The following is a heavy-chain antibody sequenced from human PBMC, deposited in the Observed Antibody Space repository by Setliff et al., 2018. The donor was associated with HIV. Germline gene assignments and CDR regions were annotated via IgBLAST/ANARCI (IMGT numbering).Heavy chain of an antibody. J-gene: IGHJ4*02. Sequence: PSETLSLTCTVSGDSISSYYWGWIRQPPGKGLEWIGFIYYSGSTYYYGGSTYYNPSLKSRVTISVDTSKNQFSLKLSSVTAADTAVYYCARHDTEYSSYPIDYWGQGNLVTVSS. V-gene: IGHV4-39*01. CDR2: IYYSGSTYYYGGST. CDR3: ARHDTEYSSYPIDY. D-gene: IGHD6-6*01. CDR1: GDSISSYY.